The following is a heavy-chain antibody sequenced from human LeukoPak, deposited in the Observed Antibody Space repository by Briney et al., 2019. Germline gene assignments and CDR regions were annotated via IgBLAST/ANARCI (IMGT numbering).Heavy chain of an antibody. D-gene: IGHD2-2*03. J-gene: IGHJ6*02. CDR3: AKVPWIDYYYGMDV. CDR1: GFTFSSYA. Sequence: GGSLRLSCAASGFTFSSYAMSWVRQAPGRGLEWVSAISGSGGSTYYADSVKGRFTISRDNSKNTLYLQMNSLRAEDTAVYYCAKVPWIDYYYGMDVWGQGTTVTVAS. V-gene: IGHV3-23*01. CDR2: ISGSGGST.